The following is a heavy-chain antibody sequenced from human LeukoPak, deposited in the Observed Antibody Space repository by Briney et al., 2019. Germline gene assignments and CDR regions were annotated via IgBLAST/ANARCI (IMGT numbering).Heavy chain of an antibody. D-gene: IGHD3-3*01. CDR2: IYYSGST. V-gene: IGHV4-30-4*08. CDR1: GGSISSGDYY. J-gene: IGHJ3*02. CDR3: ARDQDYDFWSGSQAGHAFDI. Sequence: SETLSLTCTVSGGSISSGDYYWSWIRQPPGKGLEWIGYIYYSGSTYYNPSRKSRVTISVDTSKNQFSVKLSSVTAAGTAVYYCARDQDYDFWSGSQAGHAFDIWGQGTMVTVSS.